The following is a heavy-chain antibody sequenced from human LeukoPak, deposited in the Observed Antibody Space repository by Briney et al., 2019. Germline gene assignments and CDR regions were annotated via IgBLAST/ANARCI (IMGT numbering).Heavy chain of an antibody. CDR3: ARDGAYGGNSVAD. J-gene: IGHJ4*02. V-gene: IGHV3-21*04. D-gene: IGHD4-23*01. CDR1: GFTFSSYS. Sequence: GGSLRLSCAASGFTFSSYSMNWVRQAPGKGLEWVSSISSSSSYIYYADSVKGRFTISRDNAKNSLYLQMNSLRAEDTAVYYCARDGAYGGNSVADWGQGTLVTVSS. CDR2: ISSSSSYI.